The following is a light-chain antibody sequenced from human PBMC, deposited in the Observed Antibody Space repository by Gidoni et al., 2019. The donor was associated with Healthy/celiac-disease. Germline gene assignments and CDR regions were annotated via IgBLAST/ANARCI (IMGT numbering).Light chain of an antibody. V-gene: IGKV1-33*01. J-gene: IGKJ4*01. CDR3: QQYDNLPSLT. CDR2: DAS. CDR1: QDIRNY. Sequence: DIQMTQSPSSLSASVGDRVTITCQASQDIRNYLNWYQQKPGKAPKLLIYDASNLETGVPSRFSGSGSGTDFTFTISSLQPEDIATYYCQQYDNLPSLTFGGGTKVEIQ.